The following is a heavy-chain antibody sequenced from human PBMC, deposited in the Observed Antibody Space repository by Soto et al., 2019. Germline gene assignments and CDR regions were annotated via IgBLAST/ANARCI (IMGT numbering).Heavy chain of an antibody. J-gene: IGHJ3*02. CDR1: GRSLTNYY. CDR2: IYYSGST. V-gene: IGHV4-59*01. D-gene: IGHD3-22*01. CDR3: AGAPLRYYYDTNGPDAFDI. Sequence: PSETLCITCTFSGRSLTNYYWTWMWQPPGKGLEWIGFIYYSGSTHYNPSLKSRVTISLDTSKNQFSLRLSSVTAADTAVYYCAGAPLRYYYDTNGPDAFDIWGQGTMVTVSS.